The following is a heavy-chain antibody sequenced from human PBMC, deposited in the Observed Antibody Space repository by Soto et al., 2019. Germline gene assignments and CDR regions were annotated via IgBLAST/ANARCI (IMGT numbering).Heavy chain of an antibody. CDR3: ARHADSRSSGALDY. CDR2: IYPGDYDT. J-gene: IGHJ4*02. Sequence: GRISKISGKGLEWMGIIYPGDYDTRYSPSFQGQVTISGDKSISTAYLQWSSLKASDTAMYYCARHADSRSSGALDYCGQGTLLTLHS. D-gene: IGHD1-26*01. V-gene: IGHV5-51*01.